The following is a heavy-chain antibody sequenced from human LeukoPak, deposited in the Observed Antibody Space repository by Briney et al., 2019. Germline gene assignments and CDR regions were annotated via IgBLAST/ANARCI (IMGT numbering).Heavy chain of an antibody. CDR3: ARLGARQMLEY. V-gene: IGHV3-7*01. Sequence: GRSLRLSCAASEFTFSSYWMRWVRQAPGKGLEWVANIKQDGGQIYYLESVKGRFTVSRDNAKNSLYLQMNSLRADDTAVYYCARLGARQMLEYWGQGTLVTVSS. CDR1: EFTFSSYW. D-gene: IGHD4-17*01. J-gene: IGHJ4*02. CDR2: IKQDGGQI.